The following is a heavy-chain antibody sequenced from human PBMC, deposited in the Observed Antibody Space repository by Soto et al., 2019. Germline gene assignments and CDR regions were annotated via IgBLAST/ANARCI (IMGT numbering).Heavy chain of an antibody. CDR3: TRGYGDSVRDY. Sequence: EVQLVESGGGLVQPGGSLKLSCAVSGFTFSGSAMHWVRQASGKGLEWVGRIRSKSNIYATAYAASGKGRFTISRDDSKNTAYLQMNSLKTEDTAVYYCTRGYGDSVRDYWGQGTLVTVSS. CDR1: GFTFSGSA. D-gene: IGHD4-17*01. V-gene: IGHV3-73*01. J-gene: IGHJ4*02. CDR2: IRSKSNIYAT.